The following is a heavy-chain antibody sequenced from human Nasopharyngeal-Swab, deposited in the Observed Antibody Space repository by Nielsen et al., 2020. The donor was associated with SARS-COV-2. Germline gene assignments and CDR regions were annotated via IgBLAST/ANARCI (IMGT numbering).Heavy chain of an antibody. CDR2: IYYRGST. D-gene: IGHD3-22*01. J-gene: IGHJ4*02. V-gene: IGHV4-39*01. CDR3: AKSRIDMIVVALFDY. Sequence: SETLSLTCTVSGGSISSTSYYWGWIRQPPGKGLQWLGIIYYRGSTHYNPALKSRVTISVDTSKNQFFLKLNSVTAVDTAVYYCAKSRIDMIVVALFDYWGQGTLVTVSS. CDR1: GGSISSTSYY.